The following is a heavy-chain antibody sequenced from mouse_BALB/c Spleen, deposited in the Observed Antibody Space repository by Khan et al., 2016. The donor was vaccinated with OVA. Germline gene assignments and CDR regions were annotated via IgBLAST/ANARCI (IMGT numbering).Heavy chain of an antibody. CDR3: ARDAGRY. V-gene: IGHV1-18*01. CDR2: INPKNGDT. D-gene: IGHD3-3*01. Sequence: IQLVQSGPELVKPGASVKISCKTSGYTFPEYTVHWVKQSLGKSLDWIGVINPKNGDTAYNQKFKGKATLTVDRSSNTAYMEFRSLTSEDSAVYYCARDAGRYWGQGTSVTVAS. J-gene: IGHJ4*01. CDR1: GYTFPEYT.